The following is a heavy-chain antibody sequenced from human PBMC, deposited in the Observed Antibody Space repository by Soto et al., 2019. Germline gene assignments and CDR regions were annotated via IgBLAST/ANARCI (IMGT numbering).Heavy chain of an antibody. D-gene: IGHD3-10*01. V-gene: IGHV5-51*01. J-gene: IGHJ4*02. CDR1: GYTFSTYW. CDR3: ARKFAPEFFDS. Sequence: GESLKISCKGSGYTFSTYWIAWVRQMPGKGLEWMGIIYPGDSDTKYSPAFQGQVTISADKSINTAYLQWTRLEASDTAMYYCARKFAPEFFDSWGQGTLVTVSS. CDR2: IYPGDSDT.